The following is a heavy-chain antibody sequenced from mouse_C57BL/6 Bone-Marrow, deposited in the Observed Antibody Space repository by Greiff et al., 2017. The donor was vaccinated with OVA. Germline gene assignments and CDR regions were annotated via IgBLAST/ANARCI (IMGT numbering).Heavy chain of an antibody. D-gene: IGHD2-3*01. CDR2: ISSGGSYT. J-gene: IGHJ3*01. V-gene: IGHV5-6*02. CDR1: GFTFSSYG. CDR3: ARRDGYRFAY. Sequence: EVKLVESGGDLVKPGGSLKLSCAASGFTFSSYGMSWVRQTPDKRLEWVATISSGGSYTYYPDSVKGRFTISRDNAENTLYLQMSSLKSEDTAMYYCARRDGYRFAYWGQGTLVTVSA.